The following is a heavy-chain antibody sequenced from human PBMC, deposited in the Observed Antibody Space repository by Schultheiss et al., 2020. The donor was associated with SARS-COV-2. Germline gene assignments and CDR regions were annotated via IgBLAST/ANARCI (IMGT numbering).Heavy chain of an antibody. D-gene: IGHD3-10*01. J-gene: IGHJ4*02. Sequence: SETLSLTCAVYGGSFSGYYWSWIRQPPGKGLEWIGEINHSGSTNYNPSLKSRVTISVDTSKNQFSLKLSSVTAADTAVYYCARGQGDDPFDYWGQGTLVTVSS. CDR3: ARGQGDDPFDY. CDR1: GGSFSGYY. V-gene: IGHV4-34*01. CDR2: INHSGST.